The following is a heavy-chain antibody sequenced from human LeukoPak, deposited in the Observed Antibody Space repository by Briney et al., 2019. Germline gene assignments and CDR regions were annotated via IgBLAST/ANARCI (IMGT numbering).Heavy chain of an antibody. D-gene: IGHD2-2*01. Sequence: SETLSLTCTVSGGSISSSRYYWGWIRQPPGKGLEWIGTIYYSGSTYYNPSLKSRVTISVDTSENLFSLKLSSVTAADTAVYYCARREDIVIVPAHAFDNWGQGTMVTVSS. V-gene: IGHV4-39*01. CDR1: GGSISSSRYY. CDR2: IYYSGST. CDR3: ARREDIVIVPAHAFDN. J-gene: IGHJ3*02.